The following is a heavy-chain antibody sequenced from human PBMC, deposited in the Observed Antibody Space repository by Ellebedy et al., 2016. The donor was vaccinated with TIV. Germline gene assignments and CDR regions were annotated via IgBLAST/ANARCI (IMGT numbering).Heavy chain of an antibody. J-gene: IGHJ5*02. CDR2: INHVGNT. Sequence: MPSETLSLTCAVYGGSFSGYYWTRIRQPPGKGLEWIGEINHVGNTNYNPSLESRVTTSVDTSKNQFSLKLSSVTAADTAVYYCPRAHYYACWFDPWGQGTLVTVSS. CDR3: PRAHYYACWFDP. CDR1: GGSFSGYY. D-gene: IGHD3-10*01. V-gene: IGHV4-34*01.